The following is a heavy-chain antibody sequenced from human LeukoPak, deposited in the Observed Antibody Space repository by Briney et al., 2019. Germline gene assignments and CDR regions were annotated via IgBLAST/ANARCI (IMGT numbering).Heavy chain of an antibody. CDR2: IKQDGSEK. D-gene: IGHD3-10*01. CDR3: ARDYWFGELLSYYYYYMDV. CDR1: GFTFSSYW. J-gene: IGHJ6*03. Sequence: GGSLRLSCAASGFTFSSYWMSWVRQAPGKGLEWVANIKQDGSEKYYVDSVKGRFTISRDNAKNSLYLQMNSLRAEDTAVYYCARDYWFGELLSYYYYYMDVWGKGTTVTVSS. V-gene: IGHV3-7*01.